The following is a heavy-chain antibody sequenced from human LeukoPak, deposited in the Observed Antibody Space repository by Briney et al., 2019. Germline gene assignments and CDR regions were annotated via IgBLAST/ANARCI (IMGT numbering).Heavy chain of an antibody. CDR2: IYYSGST. CDR3: AGATDRYYFDY. J-gene: IGHJ4*02. V-gene: IGHV4-59*01. D-gene: IGHD3-22*01. Sequence: SETLSLTCTVSGGSISSYYWSWIRQPPGKGLEWIGYIYYSGSTNYNPSLKSRVTISVDTSKNQFSLKLSSVTAADTAVYYCAGATDRYYFDYWGQGTLVTVSS. CDR1: GGSISSYY.